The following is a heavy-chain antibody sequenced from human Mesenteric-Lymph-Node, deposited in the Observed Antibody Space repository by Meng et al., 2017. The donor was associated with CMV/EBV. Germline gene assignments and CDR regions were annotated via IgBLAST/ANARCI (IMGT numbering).Heavy chain of an antibody. CDR3: ASTVDDYNLRPVFDY. CDR2: TYYRGST. Sequence: SGGSITSSSHYWGWIRQPPGKGLEWIASTYYRGSTYYTPSLRSRVTMSVDTSNNQFSLMLSSMTAADTAVYYCASTVDDYNLRPVFDYWGQGTLVTVSS. CDR1: GGSITSSSHY. D-gene: IGHD5-24*01. V-gene: IGHV4-39*01. J-gene: IGHJ4*02.